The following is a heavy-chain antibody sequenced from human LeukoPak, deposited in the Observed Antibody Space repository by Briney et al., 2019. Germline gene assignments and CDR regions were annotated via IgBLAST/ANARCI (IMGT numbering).Heavy chain of an antibody. D-gene: IGHD6-19*01. V-gene: IGHV4-39*07. CDR3: ARRTGYSSGWYQVSWFDP. J-gene: IGHJ5*02. CDR1: GGSISSSSYY. Sequence: SETLSLTCTVSGGSISSSSYYWGWIRQPPGKGLEWIGEINHSGSTNYNPSLKSRVTISVDTSKNQFSLKLSSVTAADTAVYYCARRTGYSSGWYQVSWFDPWGQGTLVTVSS. CDR2: INHSGST.